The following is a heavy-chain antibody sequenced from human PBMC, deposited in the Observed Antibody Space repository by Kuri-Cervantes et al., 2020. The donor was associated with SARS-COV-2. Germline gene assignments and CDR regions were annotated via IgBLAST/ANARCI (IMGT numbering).Heavy chain of an antibody. CDR3: TTGCSSTSCYRGVGYYYMDV. D-gene: IGHD2-2*01. Sequence: GGSLRLSCAASGFTFSNAWMSGVRQAPGKGLEWVVRIKSKTDGGTTDYAAPVKGRFTISRDDSKNTLYLQMNSLKTEDTAVYYCTTGCSSTSCYRGVGYYYMDVWGKGTTVTVSS. CDR2: IKSKTDGGTT. J-gene: IGHJ6*03. V-gene: IGHV3-15*01. CDR1: GFTFSNAW.